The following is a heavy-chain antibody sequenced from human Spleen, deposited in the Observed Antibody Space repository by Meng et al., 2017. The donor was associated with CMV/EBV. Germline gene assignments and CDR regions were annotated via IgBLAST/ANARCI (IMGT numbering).Heavy chain of an antibody. CDR2: IIHVRSP. Sequence: QDKRRAWGAGLLKPLVILSLTRAVNVGSLSCAHWSWIRQRPGKGLEWIREIIHVRSPSYNPSLKSRVTISIDTSKNQLSLMLSPVTAAYTAVYYCARRPTGIDYWCQGTLVTVSS. D-gene: IGHD2-8*02. V-gene: IGHV4-34*12. CDR3: ARRPTGIDY. CDR1: VGSLSCAH. J-gene: IGHJ4*02.